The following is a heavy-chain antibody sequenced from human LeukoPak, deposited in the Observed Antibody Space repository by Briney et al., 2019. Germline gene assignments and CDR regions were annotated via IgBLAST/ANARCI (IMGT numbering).Heavy chain of an antibody. CDR3: ARAAYSSPYYYHGMDV. CDR2: IIPIFGTA. CDR1: GGTFSSYA. D-gene: IGHD6-13*01. V-gene: IGHV1-69*13. J-gene: IGHJ6*02. Sequence: GASVKVSCKASGGTFSSYAISWVRQAPGQGLEWMGGIIPIFGTANYAQKFQGRVTITADESTSTAYMELSSLRSEDTAVYYCARAAYSSPYYYHGMDVWGQGTTVTVSS.